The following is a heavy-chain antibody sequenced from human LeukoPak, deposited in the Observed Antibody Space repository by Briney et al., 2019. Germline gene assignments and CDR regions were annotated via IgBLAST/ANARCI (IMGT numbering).Heavy chain of an antibody. D-gene: IGHD4-11*01. J-gene: IGHJ4*02. V-gene: IGHV3-74*01. CDR3: TGHHQAYSRTY. Sequence: GGSLRLSCAAFGFTVSVNYMSWVRQAPGKGLEWVSRISTDASSTTYADSVKGRFTISRDNAKGTLYLQMSSLRAEDTAVYYCTGHHQAYSRTYWGQGTLVTVSS. CDR2: ISTDASST. CDR1: GFTVSVNY.